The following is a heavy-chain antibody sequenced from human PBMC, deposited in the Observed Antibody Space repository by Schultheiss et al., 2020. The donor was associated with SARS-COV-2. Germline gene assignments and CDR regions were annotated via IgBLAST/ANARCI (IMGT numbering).Heavy chain of an antibody. CDR2: IYTSGST. CDR3: ARGPVDDSSGYYSAFLIDY. Sequence: SETLSLTCAVYGGSFSSYYWSWIRQPAGKGLEWIGRIYTSGSTYYNPSLKSRVTISVDTSKNQFSLKLSSVTAADTAVCYCARGPVDDSSGYYSAFLIDYWGQGTLVTVSS. D-gene: IGHD3-22*01. CDR1: GGSFSSYY. J-gene: IGHJ4*02. V-gene: IGHV4-59*10.